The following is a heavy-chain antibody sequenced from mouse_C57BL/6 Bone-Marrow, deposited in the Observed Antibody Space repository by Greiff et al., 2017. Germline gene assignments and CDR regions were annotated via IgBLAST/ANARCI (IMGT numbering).Heavy chain of an antibody. J-gene: IGHJ2*01. V-gene: IGHV2-2*01. CDR3: ARNGLPLDY. D-gene: IGHD2-2*01. Sequence: VMLVESGPGLVQPSQSLSITCTVSGFSLTSYGVHWVRQSPGKGLEWLGVICSGGSTDDNAAFISRLSISKDNSKSQVFFKMNSLQADDTAIYYCARNGLPLDYWGQGTTLTVSS. CDR2: ICSGGST. CDR1: GFSLTSYG.